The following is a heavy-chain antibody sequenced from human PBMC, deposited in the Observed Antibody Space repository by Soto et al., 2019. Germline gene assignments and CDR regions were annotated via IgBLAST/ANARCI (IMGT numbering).Heavy chain of an antibody. Sequence: GASVKVSCKASGYTFTSYDINWVRQATGQGLEWMGWMNPNSGNTGYAQKFQGRVTMTRNTSISTAYMELSSLRSEDTAVYYCARGLITMVRGVMIIWFDPWGQGTLVTVSS. V-gene: IGHV1-8*01. CDR2: MNPNSGNT. J-gene: IGHJ5*02. CDR3: ARGLITMVRGVMIIWFDP. D-gene: IGHD3-10*01. CDR1: GYTFTSYD.